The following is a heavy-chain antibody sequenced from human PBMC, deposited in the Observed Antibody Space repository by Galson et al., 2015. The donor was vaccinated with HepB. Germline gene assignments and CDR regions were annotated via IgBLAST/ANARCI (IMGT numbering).Heavy chain of an antibody. J-gene: IGHJ4*02. CDR3: ARTPEEDCGGDCSSPDFDY. Sequence: SGAEVKKPGASVKVSCKASGYTFTSYGISWVRQAPGQGLEWMGWISAYNGNTNYAQKLQGRVTMTTDTSTSTAYMELRSLRSDDTAVYYCARTPEEDCGGDCSSPDFDYWGQGTLVTVSS. V-gene: IGHV1-18*04. CDR2: ISAYNGNT. D-gene: IGHD2-21*02. CDR1: GYTFTSYG.